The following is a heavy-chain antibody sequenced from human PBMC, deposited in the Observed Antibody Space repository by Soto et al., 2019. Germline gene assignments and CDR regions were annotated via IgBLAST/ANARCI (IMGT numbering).Heavy chain of an antibody. D-gene: IGHD3-10*01. V-gene: IGHV5-51*01. CDR1: GYSFSNYW. CDR3: ARPSGQGYFYCGLDV. J-gene: IGHJ6*01. Sequence: GESLKISCKGSGYSFSNYWIGWVRQMPGKGLEWMGIIYPSDSNTEYSPSFQGQVTISADKSITTAYLQWSSLKASDTAIYYCARPSGQGYFYCGLDVWGRGTTVTVSS. CDR2: IYPSDSNT.